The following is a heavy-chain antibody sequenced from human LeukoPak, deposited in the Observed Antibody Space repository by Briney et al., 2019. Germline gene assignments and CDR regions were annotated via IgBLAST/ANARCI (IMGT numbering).Heavy chain of an antibody. J-gene: IGHJ4*02. D-gene: IGHD6-19*01. CDR2: IYPGDSDT. Sequence: LGESLKISCKGSGYSFPSYWIAWVRQMPGKGLEWMGIIYPGDSDTRYSPSFQGQVTISADKSISTAYLQWSSLKASDTAMYYCARHLRFGYSSGWYPYYFDYWGQGALVTVSS. V-gene: IGHV5-51*01. CDR1: GYSFPSYW. CDR3: ARHLRFGYSSGWYPYYFDY.